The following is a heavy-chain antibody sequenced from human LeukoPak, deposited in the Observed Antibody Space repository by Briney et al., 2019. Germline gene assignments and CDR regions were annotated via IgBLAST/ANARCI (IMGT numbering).Heavy chain of an antibody. Sequence: SETLSHTCTVSGGSISSYYWSWIRQPAGKGLEWIGRIYTSGSTNYNPSLKSRVTMSVDTSKNQFSLKLSSVTAADTAVYYCARGELTGDVFDYWGQGTLVTVSS. J-gene: IGHJ4*02. V-gene: IGHV4-4*07. CDR3: ARGELTGDVFDY. CDR1: GGSISSYY. CDR2: IYTSGST. D-gene: IGHD7-27*01.